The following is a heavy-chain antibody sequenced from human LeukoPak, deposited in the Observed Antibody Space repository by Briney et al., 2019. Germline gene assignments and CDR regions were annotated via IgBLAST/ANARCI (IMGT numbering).Heavy chain of an antibody. CDR1: GGSFSGYY. D-gene: IGHD1-7*01. V-gene: IGHV4-34*01. Sequence: PSETLSLTCAVYGGSFSGYYWSWIRQPPGKGLEWIGEINHSGSTNYNPSLKSRVTMSVDTSKNQFSLKLSSVTAADTAVYYCARGVTGTTRIRYYYYYMDVWGKGTTVTVSS. J-gene: IGHJ6*03. CDR3: ARGVTGTTRIRYYYYYMDV. CDR2: INHSGST.